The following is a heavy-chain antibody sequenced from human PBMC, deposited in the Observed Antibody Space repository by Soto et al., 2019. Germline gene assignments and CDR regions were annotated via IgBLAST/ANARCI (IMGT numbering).Heavy chain of an antibody. Sequence: GGSLRLSCAASGFTFSSYWVSWVRQAPGKGLEWVANIKQDGSEKYYADSVRGRFTISRDNAKNSLYLQMNSLRAEDTAVYYYARDPAIYSGKFDYGLDVWGQGTTVTVSS. CDR2: IKQDGSEK. CDR3: ARDPAIYSGKFDYGLDV. J-gene: IGHJ6*02. D-gene: IGHD4-4*01. CDR1: GFTFSSYW. V-gene: IGHV3-7*01.